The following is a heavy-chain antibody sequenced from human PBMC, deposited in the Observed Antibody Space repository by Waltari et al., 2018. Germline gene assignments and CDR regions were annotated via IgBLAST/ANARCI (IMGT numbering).Heavy chain of an antibody. CDR2: ISWDGGST. D-gene: IGHD2-2*01. V-gene: IGHV3-43D*04. CDR3: ASHCSSTSCYLDY. Sequence: EVQLVESGGVVVQPGGSLRLSCEASGFPFVDYAMHWVRQAPGKVLEWVSRISWDGGSTYYADSVKGRFTISRDNSKNSLYLQMNSLRAEDTALYYCASHCSSTSCYLDYWGQGTLVTVSS. CDR1: GFPFVDYA. J-gene: IGHJ4*02.